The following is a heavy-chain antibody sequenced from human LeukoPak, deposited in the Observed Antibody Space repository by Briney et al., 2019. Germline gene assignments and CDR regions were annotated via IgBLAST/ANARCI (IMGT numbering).Heavy chain of an antibody. J-gene: IGHJ5*02. V-gene: IGHV4-39*01. CDR2: IYYSGST. CDR3: ARYAPRVNWFDP. D-gene: IGHD2-2*01. CDR1: GGSISSSSYY. Sequence: PSETLSLTCTVSGGSISSSSYYWGWIRQPPGKGLEWIGSIYYSGSTYYNPSLKSRVTISVDTSKNQFSLKLSSVTATDTAVYYCARYAPRVNWFDPWGQGTLVTVSS.